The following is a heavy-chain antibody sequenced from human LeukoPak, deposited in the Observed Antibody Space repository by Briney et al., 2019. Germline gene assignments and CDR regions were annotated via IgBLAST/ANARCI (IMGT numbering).Heavy chain of an antibody. V-gene: IGHV3-23*01. J-gene: IGHJ4*02. D-gene: IGHD2-15*01. Sequence: GGSLRLSCAASGFTFSSYAMSWVRQAPGKGLEWVSAISGSGGSTYYADSVKGRFTISRDNSKNTLYLQMNSLRAEDTAVYYCAKIQNRYCSGGSCFDYFDYWGQGTLATVSS. CDR2: ISGSGGST. CDR1: GFTFSSYA. CDR3: AKIQNRYCSGGSCFDYFDY.